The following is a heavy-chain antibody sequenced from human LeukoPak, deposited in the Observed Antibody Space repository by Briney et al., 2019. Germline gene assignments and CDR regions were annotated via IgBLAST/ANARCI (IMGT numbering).Heavy chain of an antibody. V-gene: IGHV1-18*01. CDR2: ISAYNGNT. Sequence: ASVKVSCKVSGYTFTSYGISWVRQAPGQGLEWMGWISAYNGNTNYAQKLQGRVTMTTDTSTSTAYMELRSLRSDDTAVYYCARGPKRAVVPAARLFDYWGQGTLVTVSS. CDR3: ARGPKRAVVPAARLFDY. CDR1: GYTFTSYG. J-gene: IGHJ4*02. D-gene: IGHD2-2*01.